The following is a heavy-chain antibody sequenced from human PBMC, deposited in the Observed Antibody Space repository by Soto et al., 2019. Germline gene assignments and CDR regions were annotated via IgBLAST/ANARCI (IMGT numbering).Heavy chain of an antibody. Sequence: GGSLRLSCAASGFTFSNAWMNWVRQAPGKGLEWVGRIKSKTDGGTTDYAAPVKGRFTISRDDSKNTLYLQMNSLKTEDTAVYYCTTTTTAYYDYVWGSYRTFDYWGQGTLVTVSS. V-gene: IGHV3-15*07. CDR1: GFTFSNAW. CDR2: IKSKTDGGTT. CDR3: TTTTTAYYDYVWGSYRTFDY. J-gene: IGHJ4*02. D-gene: IGHD3-16*02.